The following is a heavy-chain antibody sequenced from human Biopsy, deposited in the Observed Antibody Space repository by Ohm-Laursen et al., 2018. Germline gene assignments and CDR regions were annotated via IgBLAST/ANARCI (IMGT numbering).Heavy chain of an antibody. V-gene: IGHV3-15*01. J-gene: IGHJ4*02. D-gene: IGHD3-10*01. CDR3: TTVASPLYYSSGNRGLVY. Sequence: SLRLSCSASGFPFSNAWMTWVRQASGKGPEWVGHIKSNTDGGTTDYAAPVKGRLTISRDDSKNTVYLQMNSLKTEDTGVYYCTTVASPLYYSSGNRGLVYWGQGTQVTVSS. CDR1: GFPFSNAW. CDR2: IKSNTDGGTT.